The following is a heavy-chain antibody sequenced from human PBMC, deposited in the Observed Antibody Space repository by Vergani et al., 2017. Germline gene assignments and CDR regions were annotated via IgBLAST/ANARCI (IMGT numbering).Heavy chain of an antibody. D-gene: IGHD2-2*02. Sequence: QVQLQESGPGLVKPSGTLSLTCAVSGGSISSSNWWSWVRQPPGKGLEWIGEIYHSGSTNYNPSRKSLVTISVDKSKNLFSLKLSSVTAADTAVYYCARAGLGYCSSTSCYTALGYWGQGTLVTVSS. CDR1: GGSISSSNW. J-gene: IGHJ4*02. CDR2: IYHSGST. V-gene: IGHV4-4*02. CDR3: ARAGLGYCSSTSCYTALGY.